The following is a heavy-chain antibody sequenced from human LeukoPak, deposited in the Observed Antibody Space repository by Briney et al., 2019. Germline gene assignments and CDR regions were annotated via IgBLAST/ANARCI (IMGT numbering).Heavy chain of an antibody. Sequence: SQTLSLTCALSGDSVSSNGAAWNWIRQSPSRGLEWLGRTYYRSKWYNDYAVSVKSRITINPDTSKNQFSLQLNSVTPEDTAVYYCARTKRYFDWQPFDYWGQGTLVTVSS. CDR2: TYYRSKWYN. V-gene: IGHV6-1*01. CDR1: GDSVSSNGAA. J-gene: IGHJ4*02. D-gene: IGHD3-9*01. CDR3: ARTKRYFDWQPFDY.